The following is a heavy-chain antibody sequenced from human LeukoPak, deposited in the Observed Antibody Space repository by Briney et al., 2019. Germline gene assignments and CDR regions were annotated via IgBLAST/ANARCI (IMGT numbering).Heavy chain of an antibody. Sequence: SVKVSCKASGGTFSSYTISWVRQAPGQGLEWMGRIIPILGIANYAQKFQGRLTITADKSTSTAYMELSSLRSEDTAVYYCARVGPSPYYDFWSGILDVWGKGTTVTVSS. D-gene: IGHD3-3*01. CDR1: GGTFSSYT. CDR3: ARVGPSPYYDFWSGILDV. V-gene: IGHV1-69*02. J-gene: IGHJ6*04. CDR2: IIPILGIA.